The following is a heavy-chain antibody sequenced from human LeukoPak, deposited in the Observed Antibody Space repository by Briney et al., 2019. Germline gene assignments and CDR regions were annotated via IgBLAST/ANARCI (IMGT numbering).Heavy chain of an antibody. V-gene: IGHV3-21*01. CDR1: EFTFSSYS. Sequence: GGSLRLSCAASEFTFSSYSMTWVRQAPGKGLEWVSSISTYSDYIFYADSVKGRFTISRDNAKNSLYLQMNSLRAEDTAVYYCARGSSRSPRDAFDIWGQGTMVTVSS. CDR3: ARGSSRSPRDAFDI. CDR2: ISTYSDYI. J-gene: IGHJ3*02.